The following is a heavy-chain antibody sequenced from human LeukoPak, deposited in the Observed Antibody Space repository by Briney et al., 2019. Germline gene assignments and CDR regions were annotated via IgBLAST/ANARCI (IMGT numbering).Heavy chain of an antibody. Sequence: GGSLRLSCTASGFTFGDYAMSWFRQAPGKGLEWVGFIRSKAYGGTTEYAASVKGRFTISRDDSKSIAYLQMNSLKTEDTAVYYCTRVGDYYYDSSGYYDYWGQGTLVTVSS. D-gene: IGHD3-22*01. CDR2: IRSKAYGGTT. CDR1: GFTFGDYA. CDR3: TRVGDYYYDSSGYYDY. J-gene: IGHJ4*02. V-gene: IGHV3-49*03.